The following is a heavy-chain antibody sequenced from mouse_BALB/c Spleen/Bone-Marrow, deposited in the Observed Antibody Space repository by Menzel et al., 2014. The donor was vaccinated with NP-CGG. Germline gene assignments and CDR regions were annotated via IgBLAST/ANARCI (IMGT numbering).Heavy chain of an antibody. D-gene: IGHD1-1*01. CDR3: ARRGDYYGAMDY. CDR2: INPTNGRS. V-gene: IGHV1S81*02. CDR1: GYIFTNYW. J-gene: IGHJ4*01. Sequence: VQLVESGAELVKPGASVKLSCKASGYIFTNYWMHWVKQRPGQGLSWIGEINPTNGRSNYNEKFKSKATLTVDKSSSTAYMQLSSLTSEDSAVYYCARRGDYYGAMDYWGQGTSVTVSS.